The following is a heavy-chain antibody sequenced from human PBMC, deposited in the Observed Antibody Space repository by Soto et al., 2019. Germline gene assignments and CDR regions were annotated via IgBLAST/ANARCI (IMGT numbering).Heavy chain of an antibody. Sequence: GASVKVSCKASGYTFTNYAIHWVRQAPGQRLEWMGWINAANGNTKYSQKFQGRVTITRDTSASTAYIDLSSLRSEDTAVYYCARAGPLNSIVATITDWFDPWGQGTLVTVSS. J-gene: IGHJ5*02. CDR1: GYTFTNYA. V-gene: IGHV1-3*01. CDR3: ARAGPLNSIVATITDWFDP. D-gene: IGHD5-12*01. CDR2: INAANGNT.